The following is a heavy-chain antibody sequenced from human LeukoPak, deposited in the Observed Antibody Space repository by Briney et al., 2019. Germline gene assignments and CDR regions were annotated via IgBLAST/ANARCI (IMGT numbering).Heavy chain of an antibody. CDR2: INTDGSA. CDR3: ASRSVSSRYGDFDY. D-gene: IGHD6-25*01. Sequence: PGGSLRLSCAASGFTVSRNYMGWVRQAPGKGLEWVSIINTDGSANYADSVKSRFTISRDNSKNTLYLQMNNLRAEDAAVYYCASRSVSSRYGDFDYWGQGTLVTVSS. V-gene: IGHV3-53*01. CDR1: GFTVSRNY. J-gene: IGHJ4*02.